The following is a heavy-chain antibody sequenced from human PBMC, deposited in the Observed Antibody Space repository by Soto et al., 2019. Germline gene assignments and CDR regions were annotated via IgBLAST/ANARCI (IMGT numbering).Heavy chain of an antibody. D-gene: IGHD4-4*01. CDR1: GYSFTSYW. CDR2: IYPGDSDT. Sequence: PGESLKISCKGSGYSFTSYWIGWVSQMPGKGLEWMGIIYPGDSDTRYSPSFQGQVTISADKSISTAYLQWSSLKASDTAMYYCARPLKLDYSNYKKDYYHYGMDVWGQGTTVTVSS. J-gene: IGHJ6*02. CDR3: ARPLKLDYSNYKKDYYHYGMDV. V-gene: IGHV5-51*01.